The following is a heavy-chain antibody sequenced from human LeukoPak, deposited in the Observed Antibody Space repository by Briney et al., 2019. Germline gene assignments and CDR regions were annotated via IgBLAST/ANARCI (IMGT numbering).Heavy chain of an antibody. CDR2: ISSSSSYI. V-gene: IGHV3-21*01. CDR1: GFTFSSYW. Sequence: GGSLRLSCAASGFTFSSYWMNWVRQAPGKGLEWVSSISSSSSYIYYADSVKGRFTISRDNAKNSLYLQMNSLRAEDTAVYYCASRYYDSSGDYYYYYGMDVWGQGTTVTVSS. J-gene: IGHJ6*02. D-gene: IGHD3-22*01. CDR3: ASRYYDSSGDYYYYYGMDV.